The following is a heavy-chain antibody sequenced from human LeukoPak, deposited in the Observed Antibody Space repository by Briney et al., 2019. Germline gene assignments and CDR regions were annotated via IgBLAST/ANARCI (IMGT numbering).Heavy chain of an antibody. CDR2: ISSSSSYI. CDR3: ARDGGHDYGDLSDY. J-gene: IGHJ4*02. CDR1: VFTFSSYS. D-gene: IGHD4-17*01. Sequence: GGSLRLSCAASVFTFSSYSMNWVRQAPGKGLEWVSSISSSSSYIYYADSVKGRFTISRDNAKNSLYLQMNSLRAEDTAVYYCARDGGHDYGDLSDYWGQGTLVTVSS. V-gene: IGHV3-21*01.